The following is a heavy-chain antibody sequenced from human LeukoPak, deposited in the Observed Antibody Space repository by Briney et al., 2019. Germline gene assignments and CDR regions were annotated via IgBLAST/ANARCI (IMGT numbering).Heavy chain of an antibody. CDR3: ARAAAGGDDPFDV. CDR1: GYTFKNYD. CDR2: MNPNNDNA. D-gene: IGHD6-25*01. V-gene: IGHV1-8*01. J-gene: IGHJ3*01. Sequence: ASLKVSCKASGYTFKNYDINWVRQAPGQGLVWMAWMNPNNDNAGSAQKFQGRATMTRDTSINTAYMELSSLRSDDTGVYYCARAAAGGDDPFDVWGQGSLIIVSS.